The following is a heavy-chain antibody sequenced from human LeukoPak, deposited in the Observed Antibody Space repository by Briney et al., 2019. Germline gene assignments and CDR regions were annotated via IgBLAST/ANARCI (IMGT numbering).Heavy chain of an antibody. CDR3: ARGVAAAGIPRG. CDR1: GGSFSGYY. CDR2: INHSGST. Sequence: PSETLSLTCAVYGGSFSGYYWSWIRQPPGKGLEWIGEINHSGSTNYNPSLKSRVTISVDTSKNQFSLKLSSVTAADTAVYYCARGVAAAGIPRGWGQGTLVTVS. V-gene: IGHV4-34*01. J-gene: IGHJ4*02. D-gene: IGHD6-13*01.